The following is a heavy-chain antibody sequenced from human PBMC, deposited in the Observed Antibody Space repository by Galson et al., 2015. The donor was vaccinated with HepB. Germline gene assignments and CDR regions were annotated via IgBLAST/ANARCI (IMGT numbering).Heavy chain of an antibody. CDR1: GFTVSSNY. CDR2: IYNGDSA. D-gene: IGHD5-18*01. CDR3: ATTYSFY. J-gene: IGHJ4*02. V-gene: IGHV3-66*01. Sequence: SLRLSCAASGFTVSSNYMTWVRQAPGKGLEWVSIIYNGDSADYADSVKGRFTISRDNSKNTLYLQMNSLRAEDTAVYYCATTYSFYWGQGTLVTVSS.